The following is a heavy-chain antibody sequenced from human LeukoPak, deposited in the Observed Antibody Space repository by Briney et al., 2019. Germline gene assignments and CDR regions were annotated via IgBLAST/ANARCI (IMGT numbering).Heavy chain of an antibody. CDR1: GFTFSSYW. D-gene: IGHD3-16*01. J-gene: IGHJ5*02. Sequence: GGSLRLSCAASGFTFSSYWMHWVRQGPGKGLVWVARISTDGSSTDYADSVKGRFTISRENAKNTLYLQMNSLRAEDTAVYYCARTRTLPIAGGFDTWGQGSLVTVSS. CDR2: ISTDGSST. V-gene: IGHV3-74*01. CDR3: ARTRTLPIAGGFDT.